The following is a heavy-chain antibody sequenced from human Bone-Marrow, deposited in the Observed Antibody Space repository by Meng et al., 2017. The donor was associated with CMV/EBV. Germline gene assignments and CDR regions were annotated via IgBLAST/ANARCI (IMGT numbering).Heavy chain of an antibody. CDR1: GGSISSTSYY. CDR2: IYSSGST. J-gene: IGHJ5*02. Sequence: SETLSLTCTVSGGSISSTSYYWGWIRQPPGKGLEWIGSIYSSGSTYFNPSLKSRVTISLDTSKNQFSLKLTSVTAADTAVYFCAREDVVMAQSDPWGQGTLVTASS. D-gene: IGHD2-21*01. V-gene: IGHV4-39*07. CDR3: AREDVVMAQSDP.